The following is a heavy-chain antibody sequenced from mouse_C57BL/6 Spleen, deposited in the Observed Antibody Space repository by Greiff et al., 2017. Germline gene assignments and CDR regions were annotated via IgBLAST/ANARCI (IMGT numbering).Heavy chain of an antibody. Sequence: QVQLQQSGPGLVQPSQSLSITCTVSGFSLTSYGVHWVRQSPGTGLEWLGVIWRGGSTDYNAAFMSRLSITKDNSKSQVFFKMNSLQADDTAIYYCAKNYYYGSYVDYWGQGTTLTVSS. CDR1: GFSLTSYG. V-gene: IGHV2-5*01. CDR3: AKNYYYGSYVDY. D-gene: IGHD1-1*01. J-gene: IGHJ2*01. CDR2: IWRGGST.